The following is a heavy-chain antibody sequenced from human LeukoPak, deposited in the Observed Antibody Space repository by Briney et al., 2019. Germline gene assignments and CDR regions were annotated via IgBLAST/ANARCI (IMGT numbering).Heavy chain of an antibody. J-gene: IGHJ4*02. CDR1: GFTFSSYS. D-gene: IGHD3-9*01. Sequence: PGGSLRLSCAASGFTFSSYSMNWVRQAPGKGLEWVSSISSSSSYIYYADSVKGRFTISRDNAKNSVYLQMNSLRAEDTAVYYCARVRLTISSRRGFDYWGQGTLVTVSS. CDR2: ISSSSSYI. V-gene: IGHV3-21*06. CDR3: ARVRLTISSRRGFDY.